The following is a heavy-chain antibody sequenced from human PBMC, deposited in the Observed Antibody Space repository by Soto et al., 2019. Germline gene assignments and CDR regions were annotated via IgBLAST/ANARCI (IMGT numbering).Heavy chain of an antibody. CDR1: GDSISGYY. Sequence: SETLSLTCTVSGDSISGYYWSWIRQPPGKGLEWIGYIYNSGATNYNPSLKSRVTISVDTSKNQFSLRLGSVTAADTAVYFCARLYCSSIRCSSYFDYWGQGTLVTVSS. V-gene: IGHV4-59*08. D-gene: IGHD2-2*01. CDR2: IYNSGAT. J-gene: IGHJ4*02. CDR3: ARLYCSSIRCSSYFDY.